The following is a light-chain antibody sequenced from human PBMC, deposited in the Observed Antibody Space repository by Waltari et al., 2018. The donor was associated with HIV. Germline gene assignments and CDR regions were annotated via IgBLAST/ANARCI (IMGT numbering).Light chain of an antibody. CDR2: DVT. CDR3: CLYAGNL. J-gene: IGLJ2*01. CDR1: TSDVGAYDY. V-gene: IGLV2-11*01. Sequence: QSALTQPRSVSGSPGQSVTFSCTGTTSDVGAYDYVSWYQQPPGKAPKLMSYDVTKRPSGVPDRFSGSKSGNTASLTISGLQAEDEADYYCCLYAGNLFGGGPKLTVL.